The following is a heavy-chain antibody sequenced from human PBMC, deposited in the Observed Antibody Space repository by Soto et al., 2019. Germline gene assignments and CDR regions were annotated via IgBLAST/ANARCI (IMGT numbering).Heavy chain of an antibody. J-gene: IGHJ4*02. Sequence: PSETLSLTCTVSGGSVSSGSYYCSWIRQPPGKGLEWIGHIYYSGSTNYTPSLESRVTISVDTSKNQFSLKLSSVTAAATAVYYCARADTSWRQVVYWGQGTLVTVSS. V-gene: IGHV4-61*01. CDR1: GGSVSSGSYY. CDR3: ARADTSWRQVVY. CDR2: IYYSGST.